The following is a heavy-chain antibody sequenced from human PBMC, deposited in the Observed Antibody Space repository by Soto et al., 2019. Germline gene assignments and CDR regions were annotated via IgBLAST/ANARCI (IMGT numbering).Heavy chain of an antibody. Sequence: PGGSLRLSCAASGFTFSSYAMSWVRQAPGKGLEWVSTISGSGGSTYYADSVKGRFTISRDNSKNTLYLQMNSLRAEDTAVYYCAKGYISGWRGGYYFDYWGQGTLVTVSS. D-gene: IGHD6-19*01. J-gene: IGHJ4*02. CDR3: AKGYISGWRGGYYFDY. CDR1: GFTFSSYA. CDR2: ISGSGGST. V-gene: IGHV3-23*01.